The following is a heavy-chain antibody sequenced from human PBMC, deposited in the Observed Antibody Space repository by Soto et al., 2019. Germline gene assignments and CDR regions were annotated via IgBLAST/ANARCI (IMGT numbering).Heavy chain of an antibody. V-gene: IGHV1-3*01. CDR1: GYTFTTYT. D-gene: IGHD2-2*01. CDR3: ARDEPEVHDPLDS. Sequence: QVQLVQSGAEVNKPGASVKVSCKASGYTFTTYTIHWVRQAPGQRLEWVGCINAGTGYTRYSQKFQGRVSITRDTSASTGFMDLSSLRSEDTAVYYCARDEPEVHDPLDSCGQGTLVIVSS. CDR2: INAGTGYT. J-gene: IGHJ4*02.